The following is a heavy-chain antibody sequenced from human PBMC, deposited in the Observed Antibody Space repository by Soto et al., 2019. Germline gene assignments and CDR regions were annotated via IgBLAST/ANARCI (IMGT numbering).Heavy chain of an antibody. Sequence: QLQLQESGPGLVKPSETLSLTCSVSGDSINSDNYYWGWIRQPPGKGLEWIGSIYYRGNTYYNPSLKTRFTISLDKSKSQFSLKLNSVTAADSAWYFCARLEGLATISYYFDYWGQGTLVTVSS. D-gene: IGHD3-9*01. CDR1: GDSINSDNYY. J-gene: IGHJ4*02. CDR2: IYYRGNT. V-gene: IGHV4-39*01. CDR3: ARLEGLATISYYFDY.